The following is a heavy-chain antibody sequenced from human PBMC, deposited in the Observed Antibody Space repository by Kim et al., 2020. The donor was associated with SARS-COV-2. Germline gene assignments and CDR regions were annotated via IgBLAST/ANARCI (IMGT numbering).Heavy chain of an antibody. J-gene: IGHJ6*03. V-gene: IGHV4-34*01. CDR2: INHSGST. CDR1: GGSFSGYY. Sequence: SETLSLTCAVYGGSFSGYYWSWIRQPPGKGLEWIGEINHSGSTNYNPSLKSRVTISVDTYKNQFSLKQSSVTAADTAVYYCARGQTVVAAARGHYYCDYKDVWGKATTVTVS. CDR3: ARGQTVVAAARGHYYCDYKDV. D-gene: IGHD2-2*01.